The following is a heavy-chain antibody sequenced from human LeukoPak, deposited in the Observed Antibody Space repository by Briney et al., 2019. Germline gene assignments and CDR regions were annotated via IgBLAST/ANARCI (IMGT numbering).Heavy chain of an antibody. V-gene: IGHV4-4*07. D-gene: IGHD3-22*01. CDR2: IYTSGGT. CDR3: ARDFSQYYYDSSGYWDY. CDR1: GGSISSYY. Sequence: SETLSLTCTVSGGSISSYYWSWLRQPAGKGLEWIGRIYTSGGTNYNPSLKSRVTMSVDTSKNQFSLKLSSVTAADTAVYYCARDFSQYYYDSSGYWDYWGQGTLVTVSS. J-gene: IGHJ4*02.